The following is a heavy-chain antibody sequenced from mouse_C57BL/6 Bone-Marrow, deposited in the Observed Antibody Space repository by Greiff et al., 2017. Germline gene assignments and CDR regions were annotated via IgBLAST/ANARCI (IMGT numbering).Heavy chain of an antibody. J-gene: IGHJ4*01. CDR1: GFNINDDY. D-gene: IGHD2-4*01. CDR3: TKDDYENAIDL. V-gene: IGHV14-4*01. CDR2: IDPENGDT. Sequence: VQLQESGAELVRPGASVKLSCKASGFNINDDYMHWVKQRHEQGLEWIGWIDPENGDTEYASKFQGKATITADTSSNTAYLQLSSLTSEDTYFYDCTKDDYENAIDLWGRGTAVTVSS.